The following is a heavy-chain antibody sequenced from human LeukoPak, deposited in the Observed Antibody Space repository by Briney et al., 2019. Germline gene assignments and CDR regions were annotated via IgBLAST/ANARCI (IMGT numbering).Heavy chain of an antibody. Sequence: GRSLRLSCAASGFTFSSFGMHWVRQAPGKGLEWVAIIWYDGSKKYYADSLRGRFTISRDNSKNTLYLQMNSLRAEDTAVYYCARGEQLENWGQGTLVSV. CDR3: ARGEQLEN. CDR1: GFTFSSFG. V-gene: IGHV3-33*01. J-gene: IGHJ4*02. D-gene: IGHD6-13*01. CDR2: IWYDGSKK.